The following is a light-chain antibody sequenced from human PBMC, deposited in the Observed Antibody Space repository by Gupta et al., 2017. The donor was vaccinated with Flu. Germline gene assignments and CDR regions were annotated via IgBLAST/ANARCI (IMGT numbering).Light chain of an antibody. CDR2: HTS. CDR1: QSVFGGY. V-gene: IGKV3-20*01. J-gene: IGKJ1*01. Sequence: EIAWTQSPGTLPLSPGERAPLSCKASQSVFGGYLAWYQQKAGQAPSLLMYHTSTRAAGLSDRFSGSGSATDFALTISMLDPEDFAMYYCQQDDDSPRTFGQGTKVEIK. CDR3: QQDDDSPRT.